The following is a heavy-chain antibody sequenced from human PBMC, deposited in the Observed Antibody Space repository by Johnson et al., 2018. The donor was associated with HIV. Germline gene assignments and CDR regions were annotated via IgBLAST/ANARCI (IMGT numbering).Heavy chain of an antibody. CDR2: ISGSGGST. CDR3: ARVWVVEVARGAFDI. CDR1: GFTFSSYD. Sequence: VQLVESGGGLVQPGGSLRLSCAASGFTFSSYDMHWVRQATGKGLEWVSAISGSGGSTYYADSVKGRFTISRDNSKNTLYLQMNSLRAEDTAVYYCARVWVVEVARGAFDIWGQGTMVTVSS. V-gene: IGHV3-23*04. D-gene: IGHD2-15*01. J-gene: IGHJ3*02.